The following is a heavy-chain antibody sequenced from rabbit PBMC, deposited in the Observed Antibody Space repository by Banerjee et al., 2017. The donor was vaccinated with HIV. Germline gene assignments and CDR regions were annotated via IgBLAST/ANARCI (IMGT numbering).Heavy chain of an antibody. CDR3: ARGGGYAGYGYALNL. J-gene: IGHJ4*01. D-gene: IGHD6-1*01. CDR1: GFSFSSNYW. CDR2: IYAGSSGIT. V-gene: IGHV1S45*01. Sequence: QEQLEESGGDLVKPEGSLTLTCTASGFSFSSNYWLCWVRQAPGKGLEWIGCIYAGSSGITYYANWAKGRFTISKTSSTTVTLQMTSLTAADTATYFCARGGGYAGYGYALNLWGPGTLVTVS.